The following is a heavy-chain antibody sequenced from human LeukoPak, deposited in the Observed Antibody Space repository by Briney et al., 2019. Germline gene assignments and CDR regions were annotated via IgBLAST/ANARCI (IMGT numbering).Heavy chain of an antibody. V-gene: IGHV4-59*01. CDR2: TSHSDST. D-gene: IGHD2-2*01. J-gene: IGHJ4*02. CDR1: GGSISSYH. Sequence: SETLSLTCTVSGGSISSYHWSWIRQSPGKGLEWIGYTSHSDSTRYSPSLKSRVTMSIDTSMNQFSLKVTSVTAADTAVYYCARGSSRFDWWGQGTLVTDSS. CDR3: ARGSSRFDW.